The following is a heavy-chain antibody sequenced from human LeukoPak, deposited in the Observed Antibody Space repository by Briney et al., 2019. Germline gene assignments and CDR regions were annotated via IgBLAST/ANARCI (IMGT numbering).Heavy chain of an antibody. V-gene: IGHV3-13*01. J-gene: IGHJ4*02. CDR1: GYTFRTYD. CDR3: VRGGDIGFDY. D-gene: IGHD3-16*01. Sequence: GGSLRLSCAASGYTFRTYDMHWVRQATGTGLEWVSSIGSAGDTYYAGSVKGRFTISRENVKNSLYLQMNSLRDGDTAVYYCVRGGDIGFDYWGQGTLVTVSS. CDR2: IGSAGDT.